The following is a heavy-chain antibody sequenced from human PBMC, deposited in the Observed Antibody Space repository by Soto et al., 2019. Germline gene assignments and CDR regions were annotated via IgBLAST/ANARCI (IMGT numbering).Heavy chain of an antibody. J-gene: IGHJ6*02. D-gene: IGHD6-6*01. V-gene: IGHV5-10-1*01. CDR3: ARRRIAARQEGMDV. CDR1: GYSFTSYW. Sequence: PGESLKISCKGSGYSFTSYWISWVRQMPGKGLEWMGSIYPSDSYTTYSPSFQGHVTISADKSISTAYLQWSSLKASDTAMYYCARRRIAARQEGMDVWGQGTTVTVSS. CDR2: IYPSDSYT.